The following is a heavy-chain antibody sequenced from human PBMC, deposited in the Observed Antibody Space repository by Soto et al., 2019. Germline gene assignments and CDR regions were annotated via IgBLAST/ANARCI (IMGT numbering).Heavy chain of an antibody. J-gene: IGHJ6*02. CDR3: ARAGYCSGGSCYPAGENYYYYYGMDV. D-gene: IGHD2-15*01. CDR2: ISSSSSYI. Sequence: EVQLVESGGGLVKPGGSLRLSCAASGFTFSSYSMNWVRQAPGKGLEWVSSISSSSSYIYYADSVKGRFTISRDNAKNSLYLQMNSLRAEDTAVYYCARAGYCSGGSCYPAGENYYYYYGMDVWGQGTTVTVSS. CDR1: GFTFSSYS. V-gene: IGHV3-21*01.